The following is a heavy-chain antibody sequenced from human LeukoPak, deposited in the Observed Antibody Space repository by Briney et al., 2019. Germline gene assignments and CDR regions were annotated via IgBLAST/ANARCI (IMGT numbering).Heavy chain of an antibody. J-gene: IGHJ4*02. CDR2: INPNSGGT. CDR3: ARDLWDIVVVPAL. Sequence: ASVKVSCKASGYTFTGYYMHWVRQAPGQGLEWMGWINPNSGGTNYAQKFQGRVTMTRDTSISTAYMELSRLRSDDTAVHYCARDLWDIVVVPALWGQGTLVTVSS. CDR1: GYTFTGYY. V-gene: IGHV1-2*02. D-gene: IGHD2-2*01.